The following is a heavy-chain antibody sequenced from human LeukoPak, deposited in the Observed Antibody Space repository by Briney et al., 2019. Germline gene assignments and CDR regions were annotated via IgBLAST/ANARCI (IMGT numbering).Heavy chain of an antibody. V-gene: IGHV1-24*01. J-gene: IGHJ5*02. CDR3: ATDPKYSSGWYNWFDP. Sequence: GASVKVSCKVSGCTLTELSMHWVRQAPGKGLEWMGGFDPEDGETIYAQKFQGRVTMTEDTSTDTAYMELSSLRSEDTAVYYCATDPKYSSGWYNWFDPWGQGTLVTVSS. CDR1: GCTLTELS. CDR2: FDPEDGET. D-gene: IGHD6-19*01.